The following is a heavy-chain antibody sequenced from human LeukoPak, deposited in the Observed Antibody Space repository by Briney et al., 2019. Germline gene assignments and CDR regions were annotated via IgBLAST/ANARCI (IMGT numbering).Heavy chain of an antibody. J-gene: IGHJ4*02. CDR2: IRYDGSNK. V-gene: IGHV3-30*02. CDR1: GFTFGTFW. CDR3: AKDPTHYRVWDDYDSTVLSY. Sequence: GGSLRLSCEASGFTFGTFWMSWVRQAPGKGLEWAAFIRYDGSNKYYADSVKGRFTISRDNSKNTLYLQMNSLKAADTAVYYCAKDPTHYRVWDDYDSTVLSYWGQGTLVTVSS. D-gene: IGHD3-22*01.